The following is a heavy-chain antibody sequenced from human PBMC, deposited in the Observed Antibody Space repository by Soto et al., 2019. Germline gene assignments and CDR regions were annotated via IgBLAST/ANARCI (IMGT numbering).Heavy chain of an antibody. Sequence: GGSLRLSCAASGFTFSSYGMHWVRQAPGKGLEWVAVISYDGSNKYYADSVKGRFTISRDNSKNTLYLQMNSLRAEDTAVYYCAKAQYDFWSGYYSSDVYYGMDVWGQGTTVTVSS. D-gene: IGHD3-3*01. CDR2: ISYDGSNK. J-gene: IGHJ6*02. CDR1: GFTFSSYG. CDR3: AKAQYDFWSGYYSSDVYYGMDV. V-gene: IGHV3-30*18.